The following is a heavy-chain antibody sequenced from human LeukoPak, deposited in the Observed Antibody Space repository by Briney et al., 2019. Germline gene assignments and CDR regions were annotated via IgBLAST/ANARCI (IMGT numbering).Heavy chain of an antibody. D-gene: IGHD3-22*01. J-gene: IGHJ4*02. CDR1: GYIFTTYG. CDR2: ITPYNDNT. CDR3: ARRGVYYYDSSGRANYYFDY. V-gene: IGHV1-18*01. Sequence: ASVKVSCKASGYIFTTYGLTWVRQAPGQGLEWMGWITPYNDNTNYPQKLQGRVTMTTDTSTNTAYIELRSLRSDDTAMYYCARRGVYYYDSSGRANYYFDYWGQGTLVTVSS.